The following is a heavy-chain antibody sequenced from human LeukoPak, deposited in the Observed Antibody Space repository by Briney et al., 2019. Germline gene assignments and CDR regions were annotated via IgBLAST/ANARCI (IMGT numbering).Heavy chain of an antibody. CDR2: ISYDGSNK. V-gene: IGHV3-30*18. CDR1: GFTFSSYG. J-gene: IGHJ6*02. CDR3: GKEGLPDPAMVTNPPNYYYYSGMDA. D-gene: IGHD5-18*01. Sequence: PGRSLRLSCAASGFTFSSYGMHWVRQAPGKGLEWVAVISYDGSNKYYADSVKGRFTISRDNSKNTLYLQMNSLRAEDTAVYYCGKEGLPDPAMVTNPPNYYYYSGMDAWGQGTRVTASS.